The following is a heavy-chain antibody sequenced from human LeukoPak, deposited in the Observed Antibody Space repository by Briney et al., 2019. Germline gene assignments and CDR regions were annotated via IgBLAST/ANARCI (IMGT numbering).Heavy chain of an antibody. CDR1: GGSISSYY. CDR3: ARGGEWESHFDY. Sequence: SETLSLTCTVSGGSISSYYWSWIRQPPGKGLEWIGYIYYSGSTNYNPSLKSRVTISVDTSKNQFSLKLSSVTAADTVVYYCARGGEWESHFDYWGQGTLVTVSS. V-gene: IGHV4-59*01. CDR2: IYYSGST. D-gene: IGHD1-26*01. J-gene: IGHJ4*02.